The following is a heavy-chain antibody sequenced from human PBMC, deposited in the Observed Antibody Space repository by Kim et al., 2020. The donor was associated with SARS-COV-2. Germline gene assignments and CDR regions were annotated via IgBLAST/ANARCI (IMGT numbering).Heavy chain of an antibody. Sequence: SGTLSLTCTVSGGSISSGGYYWSWIRQHPGKGLEWIGYIYYSGSTYYNPSLKSRVTISVDTSKNQFSLKLSSVTAADTAVYYCARVARITIFGVVNSAFDIWGQGTMVTVSS. J-gene: IGHJ3*02. V-gene: IGHV4-31*03. CDR3: ARVARITIFGVVNSAFDI. D-gene: IGHD3-3*01. CDR1: GGSISSGGYY. CDR2: IYYSGST.